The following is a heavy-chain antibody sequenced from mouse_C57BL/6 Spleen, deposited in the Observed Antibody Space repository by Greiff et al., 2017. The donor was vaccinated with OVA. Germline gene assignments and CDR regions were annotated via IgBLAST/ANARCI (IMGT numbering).Heavy chain of an antibody. V-gene: IGHV1-19*01. CDR1: GYTFTDYY. Sequence: EVQLQQSGPVLVKPGASVKMSCKASGYTFTDYYMNWVKQSHGKSLEWIGVINPYNGGTSYNQKFKGKATLTVDKSSSTAYMELNSLTSEDSAVYYCAKKGYDGYYEYFDVWGTGTTVTVSS. D-gene: IGHD2-3*01. CDR2: INPYNGGT. J-gene: IGHJ1*03. CDR3: AKKGYDGYYEYFDV.